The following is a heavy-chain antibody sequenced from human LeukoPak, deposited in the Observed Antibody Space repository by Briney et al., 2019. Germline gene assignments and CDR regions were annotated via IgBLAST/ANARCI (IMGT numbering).Heavy chain of an antibody. V-gene: IGHV3-30*03. D-gene: IGHD3-16*01. CDR3: AGYVWGTTWDY. Sequence: GGSLRLSCAASGFTFSSYGMHWVRQAPGKGLEWVAVISYDGSNKYYADSVKGRFTISRDNSKNTLYLQMNSLRAEDTAVYYCAGYVWGTTWDYWGQGTLVTVSS. CDR1: GFTFSSYG. CDR2: ISYDGSNK. J-gene: IGHJ4*02.